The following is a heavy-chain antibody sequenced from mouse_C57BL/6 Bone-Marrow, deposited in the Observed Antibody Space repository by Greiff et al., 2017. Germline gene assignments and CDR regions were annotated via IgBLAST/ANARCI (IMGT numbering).Heavy chain of an antibody. Sequence: QVQLQQPGAELVKPGASVKLSCKASGYTFTSYWMHWVKQRPGRGLAWIGRIDPNRGGTKYNEKFKSKATLTVDNPSSTAYMQLSSLTSEDSAVYYCARANNWDGDYWGQGTTLTVSS. J-gene: IGHJ2*01. CDR1: GYTFTSYW. CDR3: ARANNWDGDY. CDR2: IDPNRGGT. V-gene: IGHV1-72*01. D-gene: IGHD4-1*01.